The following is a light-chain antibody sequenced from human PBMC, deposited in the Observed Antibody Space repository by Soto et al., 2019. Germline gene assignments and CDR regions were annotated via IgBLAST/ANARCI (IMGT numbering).Light chain of an antibody. CDR1: SSDVGGYKY. J-gene: IGLJ1*01. CDR2: DVN. CDR3: ASYTVTSSYV. V-gene: IGLV2-14*03. Sequence: QSALTQPASVSGSPGQSITISCTGTSSDVGGYKYVSWYQQHPGKAPKLVIYDVNNRPSGISDRFSGSKSGNTASLTISGLQAEDEADYYCASYTVTSSYVFGTGTKLTVL.